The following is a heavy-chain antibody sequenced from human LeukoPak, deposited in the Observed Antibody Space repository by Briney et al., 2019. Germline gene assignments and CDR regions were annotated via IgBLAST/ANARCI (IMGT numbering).Heavy chain of an antibody. CDR1: GYTFTSYD. CDR2: MNPNSGNT. CDR3: AREESVLAGTCDY. Sequence: ASVKVSCKASGYTFTSYDINWVRQATGQGLEGMGWMNPNSGNTGCAQKFQGRVTMTRNTSISTAYMELSSLRSEDTAVYYCAREESVLAGTCDYWGQGTLVTVSS. D-gene: IGHD6-19*01. V-gene: IGHV1-8*01. J-gene: IGHJ4*02.